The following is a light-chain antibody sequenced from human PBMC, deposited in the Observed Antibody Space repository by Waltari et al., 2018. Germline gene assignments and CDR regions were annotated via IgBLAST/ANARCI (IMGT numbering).Light chain of an antibody. CDR1: KLGDQF. V-gene: IGLV3-1*01. CDR2: QDY. Sequence: SYDLTQPPSVSVSPGQTATITCSGHKLGDQFACWYQQKPGQSPVLVIYQDYKRPSGIPERFSGSTSCNTATLTISGTQPIDEADYYCQSWDTSTALYVFGPGTKVTVL. J-gene: IGLJ1*01. CDR3: QSWDTSTALYV.